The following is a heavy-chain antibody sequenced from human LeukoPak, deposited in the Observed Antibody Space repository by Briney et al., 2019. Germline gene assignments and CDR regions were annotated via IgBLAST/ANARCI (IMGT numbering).Heavy chain of an antibody. V-gene: IGHV3-21*01. Sequence: GGSLSLSCAASGFTFSSYSMNWGRQAPGEGLGWVFSISSSSSYISYADSVKGRFTISRDNAKNSLYLQMNSLRAEDTAVYYCARHVVVINAFDIWGQGTMVTVSS. CDR2: ISSSSSYI. J-gene: IGHJ3*02. D-gene: IGHD3-22*01. CDR3: ARHVVVINAFDI. CDR1: GFTFSSYS.